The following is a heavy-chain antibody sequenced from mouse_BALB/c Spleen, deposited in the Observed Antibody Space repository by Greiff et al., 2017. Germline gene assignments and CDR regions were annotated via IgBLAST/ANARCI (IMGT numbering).Heavy chain of an antibody. Sequence: EVHLVESGAELVRSGASVKLSCTASGFNIKDYYMHWVKQRPEQGLEWIGWIDPENGDTEYAPKFQGKATMTADTSSNTAYLQLSSLTSEDTAVYYCNAEDSSPAFDVWGAGTTVTVSS. CDR2: IDPENGDT. J-gene: IGHJ1*01. D-gene: IGHD1-1*01. V-gene: IGHV14-4*02. CDR3: NAEDSSPAFDV. CDR1: GFNIKDYY.